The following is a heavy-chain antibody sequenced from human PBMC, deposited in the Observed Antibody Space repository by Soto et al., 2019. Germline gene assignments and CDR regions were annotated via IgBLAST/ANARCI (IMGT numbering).Heavy chain of an antibody. Sequence: EVQLLESGGGLVQPGGSLRLSCAASGFTFSNYAMTWVRQAPGKGLEWVSGISGSGSSIYYADSVKGRFTISRDNSKNTLYLQMNSLRAEDTAVYYCAKGGDSSGWKNWFDPWGQGTLVTVSS. CDR1: GFTFSNYA. V-gene: IGHV3-23*01. CDR3: AKGGDSSGWKNWFDP. D-gene: IGHD6-25*01. J-gene: IGHJ5*02. CDR2: ISGSGSSI.